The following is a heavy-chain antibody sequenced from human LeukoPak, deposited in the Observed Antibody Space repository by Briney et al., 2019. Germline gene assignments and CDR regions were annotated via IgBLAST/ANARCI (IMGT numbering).Heavy chain of an antibody. CDR3: ANYDSSGYSDY. Sequence: PSETLSLTCAVYGGSFSGYYWSWIRQPPGKGLEWIGEINHSGSTNYNPSLKRRVTISVDTSKNQFSLKLSSATAADTAVYYCANYDSSGYSDYWGQGTLVTVSS. CDR2: INHSGST. D-gene: IGHD3-22*01. V-gene: IGHV4-34*01. CDR1: GGSFSGYY. J-gene: IGHJ4*02.